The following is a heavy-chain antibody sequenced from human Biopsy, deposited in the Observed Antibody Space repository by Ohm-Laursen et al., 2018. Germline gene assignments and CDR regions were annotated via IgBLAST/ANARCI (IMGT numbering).Heavy chain of an antibody. CDR2: INSVGTI. CDR3: ARSVGIMAAPIDY. D-gene: IGHD3-16*01. Sequence: SLRLSCTASGFIFSTYTMNWVRQAPGKGLEWVSNINSVGTIYYADSVRGRFTISRDNAKNSLYLQMNSLRVEDTAVYYCARSVGIMAAPIDYWGQGTLVTVSS. J-gene: IGHJ4*02. CDR1: GFIFSTYT. V-gene: IGHV3-69-1*01.